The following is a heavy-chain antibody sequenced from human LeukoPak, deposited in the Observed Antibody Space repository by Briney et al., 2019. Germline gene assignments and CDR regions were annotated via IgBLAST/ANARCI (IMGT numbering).Heavy chain of an antibody. V-gene: IGHV4-39*01. D-gene: IGHD3-10*01. CDR2: IYYSGST. Sequence: SETLSLTCTVSGGSISSSSYYWGWIRQPPGKGLEWIGSIYYSGSTYYNPSLKSRVTISVDTSKSQFSLKLSSVTAADTAVYYCARLGDSGSTLNWFDPWGQGTLVTVSS. CDR1: GGSISSSSYY. J-gene: IGHJ5*02. CDR3: ARLGDSGSTLNWFDP.